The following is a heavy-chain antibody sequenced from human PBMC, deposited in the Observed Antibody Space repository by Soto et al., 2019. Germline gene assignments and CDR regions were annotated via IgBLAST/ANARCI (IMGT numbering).Heavy chain of an antibody. V-gene: IGHV3-23*01. CDR1: GFTFSSYA. Sequence: EVQLLESGGGLVQPGGSLRLSCAASGFTFSSYAMSWVRQAPGKGLEWVSAISGSGGSTYYADSVKGRFTISRDNSKNTLYLQRSSRTAEDPAVSYCAKDLAQSLGVGEKSSSGNWFDPCGQGTLVTVSS. CDR2: ISGSGGST. D-gene: IGHD3-10*01. CDR3: AKDLAQSLGVGEKSSSGNWFDP. J-gene: IGHJ5*02.